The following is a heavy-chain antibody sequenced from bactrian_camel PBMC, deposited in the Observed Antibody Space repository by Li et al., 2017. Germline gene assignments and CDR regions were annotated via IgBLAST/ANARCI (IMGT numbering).Heavy chain of an antibody. J-gene: IGHJ4*01. D-gene: IGHD6*01. CDR3: ARPRESSWASVYNY. Sequence: HVQLVESGGDLVRPGGSLRLSCAASGFTFSSYYMNWVRQAPGKGLEWLSGIATDGGNIKYADSVKGRFTISRDNAKNTVYLQMNSLKSEDTALYYCARPRESSWASVYNYWGQGTQVTVS. CDR2: IATDGGNI. CDR1: GFTFSSYY. V-gene: IGHV3S6*01.